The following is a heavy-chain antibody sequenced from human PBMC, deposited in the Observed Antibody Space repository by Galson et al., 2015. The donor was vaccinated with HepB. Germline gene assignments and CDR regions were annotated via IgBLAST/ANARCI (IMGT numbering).Heavy chain of an antibody. V-gene: IGHV3-30*04. D-gene: IGHD3-10*01. Sequence: SLRLSCAASGFTFSSYAMHWVRQAPGKGLEWVAVISYDGSNKYYADSVKGRFTISRDNSKNTLYLQMNSLRAEDTAVYYCARDIVRGVIVYYGMDVWGQGTTVTVSS. CDR2: ISYDGSNK. CDR3: ARDIVRGVIVYYGMDV. CDR1: GFTFSSYA. J-gene: IGHJ6*02.